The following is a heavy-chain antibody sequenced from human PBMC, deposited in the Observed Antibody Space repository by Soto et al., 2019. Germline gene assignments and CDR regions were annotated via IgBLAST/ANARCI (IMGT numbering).Heavy chain of an antibody. Sequence: QVTVKESGPVLVKPTETLTLTCTVSGFSLSNAGLGVSWIRQPPGKALEWLAHIFSNDEKSYSTSLKSRLTISKDTSKPQVVLTMTNMDPVDTATYYCASTYSTSWYWFDPWGQGTLVTVSS. D-gene: IGHD6-13*01. CDR1: GFSLSNAGLG. CDR3: ASTYSTSWYWFDP. J-gene: IGHJ5*02. V-gene: IGHV2-26*04. CDR2: IFSNDEK.